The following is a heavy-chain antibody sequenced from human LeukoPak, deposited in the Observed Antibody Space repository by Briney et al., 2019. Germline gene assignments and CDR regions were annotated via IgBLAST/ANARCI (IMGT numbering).Heavy chain of an antibody. D-gene: IGHD1-26*01. J-gene: IGHJ4*02. CDR2: IIPIFGTA. V-gene: IGHV1-69*01. CDR1: GGTFSSYA. Sequence: SVKVSCKASGGTFSSYAISWVRQAPGQGLEWMGGIIPIFGTANYAQKFQGRGTITADESTSTAYMELSSLRSEDTAVYYCARGGELSEGAFDYWGQGTLVTVSS. CDR3: ARGGELSEGAFDY.